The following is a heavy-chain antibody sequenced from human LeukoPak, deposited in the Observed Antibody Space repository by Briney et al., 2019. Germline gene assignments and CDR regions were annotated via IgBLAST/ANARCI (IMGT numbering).Heavy chain of an antibody. V-gene: IGHV3-21*01. CDR1: GFTFSSYS. J-gene: IGHJ4*02. Sequence: GGSLRLSCGASGFTFSSYSMNWVRQAPGKGLEWVSSISSSSTYIYYADSVKGRFTVSRDNAKNSLYLQMNSLRAEDTAVYFCASQYTSSRIFDDWGQGTLVTVSS. D-gene: IGHD6-13*01. CDR2: ISSSSTYI. CDR3: ASQYTSSRIFDD.